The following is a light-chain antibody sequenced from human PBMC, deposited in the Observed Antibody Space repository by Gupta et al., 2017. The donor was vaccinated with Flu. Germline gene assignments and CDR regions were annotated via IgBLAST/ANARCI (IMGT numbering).Light chain of an antibody. CDR3: QQRNNWPS. CDR1: QSVSNY. V-gene: IGKV3-11*01. J-gene: IGKJ4*01. Sequence: PGETPTLSCRASQSVSNYLAWYQQKPGQAPRLLIYDASNRATGIPARFSGSGSGTDFTLTISSLEPEDFAVYFCQQRNNWPSFGGGTKVEIK. CDR2: DAS.